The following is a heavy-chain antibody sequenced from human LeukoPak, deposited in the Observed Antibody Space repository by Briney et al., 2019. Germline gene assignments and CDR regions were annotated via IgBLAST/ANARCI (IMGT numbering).Heavy chain of an antibody. CDR2: VYYSGST. Sequence: PSETLSLTCTVSVGSISSSSYYWGWIRQPPGKGLEWIGSVYYSGSTYYNPSLKSRVTISVDKSKNQFSLKLSSVTAADTAVYYCASGYYYDSSGSLSTFDYWGQGTLVTVSS. CDR3: ASGYYYDSSGSLSTFDY. D-gene: IGHD3-22*01. J-gene: IGHJ4*02. CDR1: VGSISSSSYY. V-gene: IGHV4-39*07.